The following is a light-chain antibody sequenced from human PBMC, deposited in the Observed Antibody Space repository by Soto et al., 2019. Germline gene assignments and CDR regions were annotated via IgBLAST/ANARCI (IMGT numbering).Light chain of an antibody. Sequence: EIVLTQSPATLSLSPGQRAALSCRANQSVGSYLAWYQQKPGQAPRLLIYDASHRATGIPARFSGSGSGTDFTLTISSLEPEDFAVYFCQQRGRWLTFGGGTKVEIK. V-gene: IGKV3-11*01. CDR2: DAS. CDR1: QSVGSY. CDR3: QQRGRWLT. J-gene: IGKJ4*01.